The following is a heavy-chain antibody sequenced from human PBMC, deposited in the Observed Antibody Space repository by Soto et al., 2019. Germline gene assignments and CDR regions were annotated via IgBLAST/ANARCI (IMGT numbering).Heavy chain of an antibody. V-gene: IGHV1-18*01. CDR3: ARGIELRFLEWLSPLDY. J-gene: IGHJ4*02. CDR2: ISAYNGNT. D-gene: IGHD3-3*01. CDR1: GYTLTSDG. Sequence: ASVKGACKGSGYTLTSDGGSWVRQAPGQGLEWMGWISAYNGNTNYAQKLQGRVTMTTDTSTSTAYMELRSLRSDDTAVYYCARGIELRFLEWLSPLDYWGQGTLVTVSS.